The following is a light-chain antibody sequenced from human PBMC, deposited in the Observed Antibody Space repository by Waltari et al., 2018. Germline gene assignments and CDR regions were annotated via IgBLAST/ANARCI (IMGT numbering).Light chain of an antibody. CDR1: SSDVGAYNF. J-gene: IGLJ1*01. CDR2: DVS. CDR3: SSYTDTNTHV. Sequence: QSALTQPPSVSGSPGQSITISCTGTSSDVGAYNFVSWYQQHPGKPPILLINDVSNRCSGGSNRVSGCMSGNTACLTNSGLQAEDEADYYCSSYTDTNTHVVGTGTEVTVL. V-gene: IGLV2-14*03.